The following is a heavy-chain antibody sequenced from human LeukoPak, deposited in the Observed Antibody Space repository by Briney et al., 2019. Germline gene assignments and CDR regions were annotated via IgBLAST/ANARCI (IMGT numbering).Heavy chain of an antibody. V-gene: IGHV3-11*01. Sequence: PGGSLRLSCAASGFTFSDNYMSWIRQAPGKGLEWISYISSSGSIVKYADSVKGRFIVSRDNAKNSLYLQMNSLRVDDTAVYYCARHPGYDYARALVGWGQGTLVTVSS. D-gene: IGHD3-16*01. J-gene: IGHJ4*02. CDR1: GFTFSDNY. CDR3: ARHPGYDYARALVG. CDR2: ISSSGSIV.